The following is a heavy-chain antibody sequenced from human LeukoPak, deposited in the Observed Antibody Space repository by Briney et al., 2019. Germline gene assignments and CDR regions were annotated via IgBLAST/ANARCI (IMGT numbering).Heavy chain of an antibody. D-gene: IGHD4-17*01. V-gene: IGHV4-59*01. Sequence: KSSGTLSLTCTVSGGSISSYYWSWIRQPPGKGLEWIGYIYYSGSTNYNPSLKSRVTISVDTSKNQFSLKLSSVTAADTAVYYCARRDYGEHFDYWGQGTLVTVSS. CDR2: IYYSGST. CDR3: ARRDYGEHFDY. CDR1: GGSISSYY. J-gene: IGHJ4*02.